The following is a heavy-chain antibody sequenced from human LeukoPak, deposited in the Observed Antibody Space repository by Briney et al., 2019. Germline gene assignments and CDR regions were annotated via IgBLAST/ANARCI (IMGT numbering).Heavy chain of an antibody. V-gene: IGHV1-69*04. CDR2: IIPILGIA. CDR3: ARGGLQIDY. CDR1: GGXFSSYA. D-gene: IGHD5-24*01. Sequence: ASVKVSCKASGGXFSSYAISWVRQAPGQGLEWMGRIIPILGIANYAQKFQGRVTITADKSTSTAYMELSSLRSEDTAVYYCARGGLQIDYWGQGTLVTVSS. J-gene: IGHJ4*02.